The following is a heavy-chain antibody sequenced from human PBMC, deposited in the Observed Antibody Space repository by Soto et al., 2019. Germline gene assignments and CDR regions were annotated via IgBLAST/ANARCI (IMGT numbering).Heavy chain of an antibody. V-gene: IGHV3-15*07. CDR3: TTGLGWVRFGMDV. CDR2: IKSKTDGGTT. J-gene: IGHJ6*02. Sequence: EVQLVESGGGLVKPGESLRFSCAATGFTFSNAWMNWVRQAPGKGLEWVGRIKSKTDGGTTDYAAPVKARFTISRDDSKNPLSLQMNSRKTEATALYYCTTGLGWVRFGMDVWGQGTTVTVSS. CDR1: GFTFSNAW. D-gene: IGHD6-19*01.